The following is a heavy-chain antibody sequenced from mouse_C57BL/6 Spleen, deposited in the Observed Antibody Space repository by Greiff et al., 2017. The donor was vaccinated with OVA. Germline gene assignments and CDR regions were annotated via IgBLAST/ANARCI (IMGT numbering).Heavy chain of an antibody. J-gene: IGHJ4*01. D-gene: IGHD1-1*01. V-gene: IGHV1-20*01. CDR1: GYSFTGYF. Sequence: EVKLEESGPELVKPGDSVKISCKASGYSFTGYFMNWVMQSHGKSLEWIGRINPYNGDTFYNQKFKGKATFTVDKSSSTAHMERRSLTSEDSAVYYCARSVGLTTVVATDAMDYWGQGTSVTVSS. CDR3: ARSVGLTTVVATDAMDY. CDR2: INPYNGDT.